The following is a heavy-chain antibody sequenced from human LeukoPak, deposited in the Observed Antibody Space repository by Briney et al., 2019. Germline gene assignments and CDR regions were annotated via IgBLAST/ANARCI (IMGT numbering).Heavy chain of an antibody. CDR1: GYTFTSYG. J-gene: IGHJ4*02. CDR2: INPNSGGT. D-gene: IGHD1-26*01. CDR3: ARDWGRELLLSDY. V-gene: IGHV1-2*02. Sequence: ASVKVSCKASGYTFTSYGISWVRQAPGQGLEWMGWINPNSGGTNYAQKFQGRVTMTRDTSISTAYMELSRLRSDDTAVYYCARDWGRELLLSDYWGQGTLVTVSS.